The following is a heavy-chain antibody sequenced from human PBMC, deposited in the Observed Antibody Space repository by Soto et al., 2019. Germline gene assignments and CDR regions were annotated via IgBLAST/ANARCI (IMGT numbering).Heavy chain of an antibody. V-gene: IGHV1-2*02. CDR1: GYTFTGHY. D-gene: IGHD1-26*01. J-gene: IGHJ4*02. CDR2: IGPESGAT. CDR3: GRGRSGQIVVFY. Sequence: ASVQVSCKASGYTFTGHYIHWVRQAPEQGPEWMGEIGPESGATRYAQKFQGRVTMTRDMSITTVYMELNNLSPDETAVYYFGRGRSGQIVVFYWGQGTPVTVSS.